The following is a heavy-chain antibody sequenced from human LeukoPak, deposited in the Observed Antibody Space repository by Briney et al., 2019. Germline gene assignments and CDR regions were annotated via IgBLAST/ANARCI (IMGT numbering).Heavy chain of an antibody. CDR3: ARDVDYGFDY. CDR1: GFTFSGYS. D-gene: IGHD4-17*01. J-gene: IGHJ4*02. V-gene: IGHV3-48*02. Sequence: GGSLRLSCAVSGFTFSGYSMNWVRQAPGKGLEWVSYITRSSSITNYADSMKGRFTISRDNAKNSLYLQMNSLRDEDTAVYFCARDVDYGFDYWGQGTLVTVSS. CDR2: ITRSSSIT.